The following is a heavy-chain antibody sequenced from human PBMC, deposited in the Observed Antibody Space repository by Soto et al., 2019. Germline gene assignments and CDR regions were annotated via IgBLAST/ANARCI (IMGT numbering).Heavy chain of an antibody. CDR2: ISYDGSNK. CDR3: AKLLLWFGELSHYGMDV. CDR1: GFTFSSYG. V-gene: IGHV3-30*18. J-gene: IGHJ6*02. D-gene: IGHD3-10*01. Sequence: PGGSLRLSCAASGFTFSSYGMHWVRQAPGKGLEWVAVISYDGSNKYYADSVKGRFTISRDNSKNTLYLQMNSLRAEDTAVCYCAKLLLWFGELSHYGMDVWGQGTTVTVSS.